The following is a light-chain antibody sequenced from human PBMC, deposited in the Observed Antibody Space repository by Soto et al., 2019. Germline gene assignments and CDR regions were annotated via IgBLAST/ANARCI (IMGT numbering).Light chain of an antibody. J-gene: IGKJ1*01. CDR1: QGISRY. Sequence: DIQLTQSPSFLSASVGDRVTITCRASQGISRYLAWYQQKPGQAPKLLIYVASTLQSGVPSRFSGSGSGTEITPAISRPPPEDFCTFCCPNPRNYSPWTFGQGTKVEIK. CDR2: VAS. V-gene: IGKV1-9*01. CDR3: PNPRNYSPWT.